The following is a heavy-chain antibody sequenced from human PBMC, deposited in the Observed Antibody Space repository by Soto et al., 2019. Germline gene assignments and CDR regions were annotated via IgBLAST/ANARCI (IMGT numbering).Heavy chain of an antibody. J-gene: IGHJ4*02. Sequence: QVQLVQSGAEVKKPGSSVKVSCKASGGSFSTYGINWVRLAPGQGLEWMGGIIPKFGTTNHAQKFRGRVTISPTGSNITAHTELNYIRSTDTAMYFCVRKLDPYDGGNTLSLDYWSQGTLVTVSS. CDR2: IIPKFGTT. D-gene: IGHD2-15*01. V-gene: IGHV1-69*13. CDR3: VRKLDPYDGGNTLSLDY. CDR1: GGSFSTYG.